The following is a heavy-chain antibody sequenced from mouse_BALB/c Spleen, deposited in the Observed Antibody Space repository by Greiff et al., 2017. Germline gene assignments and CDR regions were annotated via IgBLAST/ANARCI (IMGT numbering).Heavy chain of an antibody. Sequence: EVQLQQSGAELVKPGASVKLSCTASGFNIKDTYMHWVKQRPEQGLEWIGRIDPANGNTIYDPKFQGKASITADTSSSTAYMELSSLTSEDSAVYYCARYLGRVYWYFDVWGAGTTVTVSS. CDR3: ARYLGRVYWYFDV. V-gene: IGHV14-3*02. D-gene: IGHD4-1*01. J-gene: IGHJ1*01. CDR1: GFNIKDTY. CDR2: IDPANGNT.